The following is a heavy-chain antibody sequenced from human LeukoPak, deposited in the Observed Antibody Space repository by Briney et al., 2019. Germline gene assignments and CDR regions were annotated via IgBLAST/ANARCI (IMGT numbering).Heavy chain of an antibody. J-gene: IGHJ4*02. V-gene: IGHV4-39*01. CDR1: GGSISSRPYY. CDR3: ARLVVSTWYHEVLLGRDY. Sequence: PSETLSLTCTVSGGSISSRPYYWGWIRQPPGKGLEWLGSFDYSGSTYYKPSLKSQVTISVDTSKNQFSLKLSSVTAADTAVYYCARLVVSTWYHEVLLGRDYWGQGTLVTVSS. D-gene: IGHD6-13*01. CDR2: FDYSGST.